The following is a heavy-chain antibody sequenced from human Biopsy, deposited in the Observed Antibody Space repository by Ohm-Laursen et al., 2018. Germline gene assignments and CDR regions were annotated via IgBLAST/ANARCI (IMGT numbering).Heavy chain of an antibody. V-gene: IGHV1-18*04. Sequence: SSVYASCKTSGYTFTAYGISWVRQAPGQGLEWMGWISTYNDDTNIAQKFQGRVSMTTDTSTRTAYMELRSLRSGDTAIYFCARDPGYDFWSGSDPFDIWGQGTLVTVS. CDR3: ARDPGYDFWSGSDPFDI. D-gene: IGHD3-3*01. J-gene: IGHJ3*02. CDR1: GYTFTAYG. CDR2: ISTYNDDT.